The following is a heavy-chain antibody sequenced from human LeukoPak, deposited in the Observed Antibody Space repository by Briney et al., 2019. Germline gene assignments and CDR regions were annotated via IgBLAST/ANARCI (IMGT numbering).Heavy chain of an antibody. Sequence: APVKVSCKASGYTFTGYYIHWVRQAPGQGLEWMGWINPNSGGTNYAQNFQGRVTMTRDTSISTAYMELSGLRSDDTAMYYCAREHSSSSGKVFDYWGQGTLVTVSS. J-gene: IGHJ4*02. CDR1: GYTFTGYY. CDR2: INPNSGGT. D-gene: IGHD6-6*01. V-gene: IGHV1-2*02. CDR3: AREHSSSSGKVFDY.